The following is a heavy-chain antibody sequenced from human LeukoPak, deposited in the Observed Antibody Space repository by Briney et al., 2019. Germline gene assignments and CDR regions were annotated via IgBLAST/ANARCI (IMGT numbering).Heavy chain of an antibody. CDR1: GYTFTSYY. Sequence: EASVKVSCKASGYTFTSYYMHWVRQAPGQGREWMGIINPSGGSTSYAQKFQGRVTMTRDTSTSTVYMELSSLRSEDTAVYYCARDYDSSGYYKGPDAFDIWGQGTMVTVSS. CDR2: INPSGGST. D-gene: IGHD3-22*01. V-gene: IGHV1-46*01. J-gene: IGHJ3*02. CDR3: ARDYDSSGYYKGPDAFDI.